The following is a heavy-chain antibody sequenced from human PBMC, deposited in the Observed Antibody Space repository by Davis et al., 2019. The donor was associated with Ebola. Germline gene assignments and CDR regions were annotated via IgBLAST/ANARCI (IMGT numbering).Heavy chain of an antibody. CDR2: IYYSGST. D-gene: IGHD1-26*01. J-gene: IGHJ5*02. CDR3: ARGRVGRPYNWFDP. V-gene: IGHV4-39*01. Sequence: SETLSLTCTVSGGSISSSSYYWGWIRQPPGKGLEWIGSIYYSGSTYYNPSLKSRVTISVDTSKTQFSLNLTSVTAADTGVYYCARGRVGRPYNWFDPWGQGTLVIVSS. CDR1: GGSISSSSYY.